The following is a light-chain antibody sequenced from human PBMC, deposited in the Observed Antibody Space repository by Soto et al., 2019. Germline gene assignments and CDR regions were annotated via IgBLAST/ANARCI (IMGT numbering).Light chain of an antibody. CDR2: GAS. J-gene: IGKJ1*01. CDR3: QQYNNWPPWT. V-gene: IGKV3-15*01. Sequence: EILMTQSPATLSVSPGERATLSCRASQSVSSNLAWYQQKPGQAPRLLIYGASTRATGIPARFSGSGSGTEFTLTISSLQSVDFAVYYCQQYNNWPPWTFGQGTKVEIK. CDR1: QSVSSN.